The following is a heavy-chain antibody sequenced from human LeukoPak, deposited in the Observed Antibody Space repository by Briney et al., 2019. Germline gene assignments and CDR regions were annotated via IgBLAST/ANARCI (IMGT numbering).Heavy chain of an antibody. V-gene: IGHV4-4*02. D-gene: IGHD3-10*01. CDR3: ARDRASRSWFDP. CDR2: IYHSGST. CDR1: GGSISSSNW. Sequence: SETLSLTCAVSGGSISSSNWWSWVRQPPGKGLEWIGEIYHSGSTNYNPSLKSRVSISVDKSKNQFSLKLSSVTAADTAVYYCARDRASRSWFDPWGQGTLVTVSS. J-gene: IGHJ5*02.